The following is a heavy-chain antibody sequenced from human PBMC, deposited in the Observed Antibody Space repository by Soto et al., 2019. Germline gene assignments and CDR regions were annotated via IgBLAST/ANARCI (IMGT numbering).Heavy chain of an antibody. V-gene: IGHV4-39*01. CDR2: LSHNGNA. D-gene: IGHD1-26*01. CDR3: ASDLWCTRSYELSVLATLVTDL. Sequence: PSETLSLTCSVSPGNIPSTSYSWRWIRQSPGTGLQWIGSLSHNGNAFYNPSLKGRVAVSVDTARRQPSLKLTSVTAADTATYYCASDLWCTRSYELSVLATLVTDL. J-gene: IGHJ2*01. CDR1: PGNIPSTSYS.